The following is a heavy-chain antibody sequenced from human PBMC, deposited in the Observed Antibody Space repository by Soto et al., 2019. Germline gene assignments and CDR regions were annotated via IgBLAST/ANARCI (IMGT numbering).Heavy chain of an antibody. CDR1: CLTFSSYA. J-gene: IGHJ5*02. CDR3: AKDPRPMEWFDP. Sequence: GGSLRLPWVAACLTFSSYAMSWVRQAPGKGLEWVSAISGSGGSTYYADSVKGRFTISRDNSKNTLYLQMNSLRAGDTAVYYCAKDPRPMEWFDPWGQGTLVTVSS. CDR2: ISGSGGST. V-gene: IGHV3-23*01. D-gene: IGHD3-10*01.